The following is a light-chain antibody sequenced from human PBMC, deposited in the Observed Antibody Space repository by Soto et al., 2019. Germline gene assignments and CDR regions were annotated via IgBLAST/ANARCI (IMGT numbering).Light chain of an antibody. V-gene: IGLV3-21*04. CDR2: YDS. Sequence: SYELTQTPSVSVAPGKTARITCGGNNIGSKSVHWYQQKPGQAPVLVIYYDSDRPSGIPERFSVSNSGNTATLTISRVEAGDEADYYCQVWDTSSDLVVFGGGTKVTVL. CDR1: NIGSKS. J-gene: IGLJ2*01. CDR3: QVWDTSSDLVV.